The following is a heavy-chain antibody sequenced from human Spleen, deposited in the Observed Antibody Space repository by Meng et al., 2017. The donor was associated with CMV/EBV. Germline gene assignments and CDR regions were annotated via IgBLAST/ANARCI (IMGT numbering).Heavy chain of an antibody. Sequence: GESLKISCAASGFTFSSYGMHWVRQAPGKGLEWVAVIWYDGSNKYYADSVKGRFTISRDNSKNTLYLQMNSLRAEDTAVYYCAKVVLSGSYDYYGMDVWGQGTTVTVSS. V-gene: IGHV3-33*06. D-gene: IGHD1-26*01. CDR3: AKVVLSGSYDYYGMDV. CDR2: IWYDGSNK. J-gene: IGHJ6*02. CDR1: GFTFSSYG.